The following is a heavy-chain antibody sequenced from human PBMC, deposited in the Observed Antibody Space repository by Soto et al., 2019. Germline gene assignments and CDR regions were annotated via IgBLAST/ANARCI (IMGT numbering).Heavy chain of an antibody. J-gene: IGHJ4*02. D-gene: IGHD3-3*01. Sequence: QVQLVESGGGVVQPGRSLRLSCAASEFTFSSYGMHWVRQAPDKGLEWVAVIWYDGSNKYYADSVKGRFTISRDNSKNTLFLQMNSLRAEDTAVYYCARDKSAYDHYFDYWGQGTLLTVSS. V-gene: IGHV3-33*01. CDR1: EFTFSSYG. CDR3: ARDKSAYDHYFDY. CDR2: IWYDGSNK.